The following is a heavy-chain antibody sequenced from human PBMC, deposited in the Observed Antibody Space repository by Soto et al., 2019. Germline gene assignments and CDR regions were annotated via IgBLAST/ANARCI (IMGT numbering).Heavy chain of an antibody. CDR2: IHHSGNS. CDR3: ARGERQPQRDY. J-gene: IGHJ4*02. V-gene: IGHV4-4*02. CDR1: GDSISSDKW. Sequence: QVQLQESGPGLVKPSGTLSLTCAVSGDSISSDKWWSWVRQPPGKGLEWIGEIHHSGNSNYNPSLKSRVIISVDKSKNQFSLNLSSVTDADTAVYYCARGERQPQRDYWGQGTLVTVSS. D-gene: IGHD6-25*01.